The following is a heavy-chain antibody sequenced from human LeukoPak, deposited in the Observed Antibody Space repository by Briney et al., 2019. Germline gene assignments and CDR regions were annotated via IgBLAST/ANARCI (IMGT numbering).Heavy chain of an antibody. D-gene: IGHD3-10*01. V-gene: IGHV3-30-3*01. CDR2: ISYDGSNK. J-gene: IGHJ6*02. Sequence: GGSLRLSCAASGFTFSSYAMHWVRQAPGKGLEWVAVISYDGSNKYYADSVKGRFTISRDNSKNTLYLQMNSLRAEDTAVYYCARDQRITMVRGVRYYYCGMDVWGQGTTVTVSS. CDR1: GFTFSSYA. CDR3: ARDQRITMVRGVRYYYCGMDV.